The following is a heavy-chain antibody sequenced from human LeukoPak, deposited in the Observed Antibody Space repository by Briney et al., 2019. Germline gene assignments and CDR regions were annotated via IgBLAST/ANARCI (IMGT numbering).Heavy chain of an antibody. D-gene: IGHD3-22*01. V-gene: IGHV4-59*01. Sequence: SETLSLTCTVSGGSISSYYWSWIRQPPGKGLEWIGYIYYSGSTNYNPSLKSRVTISVDTSKNQFSLKLSSVTAADTAVYYCASAVYDLNWFDPWGQGTLVTVSS. CDR3: ASAVYDLNWFDP. CDR2: IYYSGST. CDR1: GGSISSYY. J-gene: IGHJ5*02.